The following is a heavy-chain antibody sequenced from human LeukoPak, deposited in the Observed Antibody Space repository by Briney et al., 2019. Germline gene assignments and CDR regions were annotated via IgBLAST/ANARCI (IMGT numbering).Heavy chain of an antibody. CDR3: ARAPPKLELRIYYYYYMDV. Sequence: ASVKVSCKASGYTFTSYGISWVRQAPGQGLEWMGWISAYNGNTNYAQKLQGRVTMTTDTSTSTAYMELRSLRSDDTAVYYCARAPPKLELRIYYYYYMDVWGKGTTVTVSS. V-gene: IGHV1-18*01. J-gene: IGHJ6*03. CDR1: GYTFTSYG. CDR2: ISAYNGNT. D-gene: IGHD1-7*01.